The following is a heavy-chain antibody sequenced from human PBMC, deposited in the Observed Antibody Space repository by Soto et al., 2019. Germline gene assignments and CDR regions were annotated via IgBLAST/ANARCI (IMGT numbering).Heavy chain of an antibody. CDR3: ARGMGDNWFDP. CDR2: ISCDGSNK. D-gene: IGHD3-16*01. CDR1: GFTFSSYA. J-gene: IGHJ5*02. V-gene: IGHV3-30-3*01. Sequence: GGSLRLSCAASGFTFSSYAMHWVRQAPGKGLEWVAVISCDGSNKYYADSVKGRFTISRDNSKNTLYLQMNSLRAEDTAVYYCARGMGDNWFDPWGQGTLVTVSS.